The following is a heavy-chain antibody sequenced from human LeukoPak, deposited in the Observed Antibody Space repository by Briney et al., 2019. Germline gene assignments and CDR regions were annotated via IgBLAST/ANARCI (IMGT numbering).Heavy chain of an antibody. CDR2: ISGSGGGT. J-gene: IGHJ4*02. Sequence: AGGSLRLSCAASGFTFSSYAMSWVRQAPGKGLEWVSAISGSGGGTYYADSVKGRFTISRDNSKNTLYLQMNSLRAEDTAVYYCAKDGYYGDYLFDYWGQGTLVTVSS. CDR3: AKDGYYGDYLFDY. CDR1: GFTFSSYA. V-gene: IGHV3-23*01. D-gene: IGHD4-17*01.